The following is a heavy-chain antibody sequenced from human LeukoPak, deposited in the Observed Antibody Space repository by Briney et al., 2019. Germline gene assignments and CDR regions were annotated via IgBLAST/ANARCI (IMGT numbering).Heavy chain of an antibody. V-gene: IGHV3-48*02. CDR3: SRVEGYQLPKFDY. D-gene: IGHD2-2*01. CDR2: ISSSSSAI. J-gene: IGHJ4*01. CDR1: GFNFNTYA. Sequence: GGSLRLSCAASGFNFNTYAMNWVRQAPGKGLEWISYISSSSSAIYYADSVRGRFSISRDNAKNSVYLEMNSPGDEDTAVYYCSRVEGYQLPKFDYWGRGTLVTVFS.